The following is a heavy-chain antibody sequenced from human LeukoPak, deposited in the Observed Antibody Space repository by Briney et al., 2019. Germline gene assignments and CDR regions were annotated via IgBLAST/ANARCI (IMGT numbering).Heavy chain of an antibody. Sequence: PGGSLRLSCAASGFTVSSNYMSWVRQAPGKGLEWVSVIYSGGSTYYADSVKGRFTISRDNSKNTLYLQMSSLRAEDTAVYYCASSGYCSGGSCPDYYYYGMDVWGQGTTVTVSS. CDR3: ASSGYCSGGSCPDYYYYGMDV. CDR1: GFTVSSNY. CDR2: IYSGGST. D-gene: IGHD2-15*01. J-gene: IGHJ6*02. V-gene: IGHV3-53*01.